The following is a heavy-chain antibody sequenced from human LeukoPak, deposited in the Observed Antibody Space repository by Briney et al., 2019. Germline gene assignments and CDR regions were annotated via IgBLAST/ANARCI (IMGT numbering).Heavy chain of an antibody. J-gene: IGHJ4*02. Sequence: PPETLSLTCTVSGGSISSSSYYWSWIRQPPGKGLEWIGYIYYSGSTYYNPSLKSRVTISVDTSKNQFSLKLSSVTAADTAVYYCARDKGDGSGWYGEGGFDYWGQGTLVTVSS. D-gene: IGHD6-19*01. CDR1: GGSISSSSYY. V-gene: IGHV4-30-4*01. CDR3: ARDKGDGSGWYGEGGFDY. CDR2: IYYSGST.